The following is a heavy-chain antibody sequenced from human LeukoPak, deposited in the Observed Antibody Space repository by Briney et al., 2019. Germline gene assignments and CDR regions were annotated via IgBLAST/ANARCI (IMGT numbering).Heavy chain of an antibody. J-gene: IGHJ3*02. V-gene: IGHV4-31*03. D-gene: IGHD2-2*01. CDR2: KYYSGSA. CDR1: GVSVSDGRYY. Sequence: PSETLSLTCNVSGVSVSDGRYYWTWIRQHPGKGLEWIVYKYYSGSAKYNPSLESRLTISIDTSKSQFSLQLTSETAEDTAAYYCATPYCSSISCLDVFNMWGQGTRVTVSS. CDR3: ATPYCSSISCLDVFNM.